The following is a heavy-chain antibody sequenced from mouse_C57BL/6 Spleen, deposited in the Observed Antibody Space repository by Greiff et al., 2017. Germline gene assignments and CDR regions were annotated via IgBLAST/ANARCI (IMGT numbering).Heavy chain of an antibody. J-gene: IGHJ4*01. CDR3: ARTRDYYGSAMDD. V-gene: IGHV1-22*01. Sequence: EVQLQESGPELVKPGASVKMSCKASGYTFTDYNMHWVKQSHGKSLEWIGYINPNNGGTSYNQKFKGKATLTVNKSSSTAYMELRSLTSEDAAVDYCARTRDYYGSAMDDWGQGTSVTVSS. D-gene: IGHD1-1*01. CDR1: GYTFTDYN. CDR2: INPNNGGT.